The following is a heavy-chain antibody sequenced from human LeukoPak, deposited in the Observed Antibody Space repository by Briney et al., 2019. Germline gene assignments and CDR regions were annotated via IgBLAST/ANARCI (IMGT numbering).Heavy chain of an antibody. CDR1: GFTFSSYS. CDR3: ARVGSAAAGSYFFDY. CDR2: IGKSGRAI. Sequence: GGSLRLSCAASGFTFSSYSVNWVRQAPGKGLEWVSYIGKSGRAIYYTDSLKGRFTISRDNADNSLYLQMSSLRDEDTAVYYCARVGSAAAGSYFFDYWGQGILVTVSS. J-gene: IGHJ4*02. D-gene: IGHD6-13*01. V-gene: IGHV3-48*02.